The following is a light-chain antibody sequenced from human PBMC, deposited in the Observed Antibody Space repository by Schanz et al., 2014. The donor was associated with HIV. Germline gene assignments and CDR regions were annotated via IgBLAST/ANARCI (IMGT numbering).Light chain of an antibody. J-gene: IGLJ3*02. CDR2: EDN. CDR1: SGSIPSKY. Sequence: NFMLTQPHSVSESPGKTVTISCTGSSGSIPSKYVQWPQHPPGSAPTTVIYEDNQRPSGVPDRFSGSIDSSSNSASLTISGLKTEDEADYYCQSYDTSNHWVFGGGTKLTVL. V-gene: IGLV6-57*02. CDR3: QSYDTSNHWV.